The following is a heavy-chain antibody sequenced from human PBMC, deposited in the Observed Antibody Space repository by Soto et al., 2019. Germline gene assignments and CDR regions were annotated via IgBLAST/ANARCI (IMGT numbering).Heavy chain of an antibody. CDR1: GFTFSSYS. CDR3: AREGGYCSSTSCYYDDAFDI. CDR2: ISSSSSTI. J-gene: IGHJ3*02. V-gene: IGHV3-48*01. Sequence: GGSLRLSCAASGFTFSSYSMNWVRQAPGKGLEWVSYISSSSSTIYYADSVKGRFTISRDNAKNYLYLQMISLRAEDTAVYYCAREGGYCSSTSCYYDDAFDIWGQGTMVTVSS. D-gene: IGHD2-2*01.